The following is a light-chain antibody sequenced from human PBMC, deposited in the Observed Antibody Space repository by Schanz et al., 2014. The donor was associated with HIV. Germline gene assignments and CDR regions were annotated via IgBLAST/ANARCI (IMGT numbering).Light chain of an antibody. J-gene: IGLJ3*02. CDR2: ANT. CDR3: QSYDSSLSGSV. CDR1: SSNMGTGFD. V-gene: IGLV1-40*01. Sequence: QSVLTQPPSVSGAPGQRVTISCTGSSSNMGTGFDVHWYQLLPGTAPKVLIFANTHRPSGVPDRFSGSKSGTSASLAITGLQAEDEGDYYCQSYDSSLSGSVFGGGTKVTVL.